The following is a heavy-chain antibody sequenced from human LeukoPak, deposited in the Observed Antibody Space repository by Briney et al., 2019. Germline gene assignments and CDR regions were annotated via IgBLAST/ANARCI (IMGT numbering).Heavy chain of an antibody. CDR1: GGSFSGYY. V-gene: IGHV4-34*01. D-gene: IGHD2-2*01. J-gene: IGHJ4*02. CDR3: ARRGRPAAVLHRGEYYFDY. CDR2: INHSGST. Sequence: SETLSLTCAVYGGSFSGYYWSWIRQPPGKGLEWIGEINHSGSTNYNPSLKSRVTISVDTSKNQFSLKLSSVTAADTAVYYCARRGRPAAVLHRGEYYFDYWGQGTLVTVSS.